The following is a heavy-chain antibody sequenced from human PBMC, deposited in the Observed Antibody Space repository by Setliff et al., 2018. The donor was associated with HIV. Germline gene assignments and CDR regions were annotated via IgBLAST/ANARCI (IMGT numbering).Heavy chain of an antibody. D-gene: IGHD5-18*01. CDR3: ARDGGYSYGIGGITYYFDY. CDR2: IYYSGST. J-gene: IGHJ4*02. V-gene: IGHV4-59*11. CDR1: GGSISSHY. Sequence: SETLSLTCTVSGGSISSHYWSWIRQPPGKGLEWIGYIYYSGSTNHNPSLKSRVTISVDKSKNQFSLKLSSVTAADTAVYYCARDGGYSYGIGGITYYFDYWGQGTLVTVSS.